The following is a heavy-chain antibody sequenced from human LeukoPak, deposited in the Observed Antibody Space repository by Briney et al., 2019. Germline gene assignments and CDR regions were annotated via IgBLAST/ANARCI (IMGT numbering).Heavy chain of an antibody. CDR2: IYYSGST. J-gene: IGHJ4*02. D-gene: IGHD2-8*01. V-gene: IGHV4-39*01. CDR1: GGSISSTTYY. Sequence: PSETLSLTCIVSGGSISSTTYYWGWIRQPPGKGLEWIGSIYYSGSTWYNPSLKSRVTVSADTSKKQFSLKLTSVTAADTAVYYCARDRACSNGVCSYFDYWGQGTVVTVSS. CDR3: ARDRACSNGVCSYFDY.